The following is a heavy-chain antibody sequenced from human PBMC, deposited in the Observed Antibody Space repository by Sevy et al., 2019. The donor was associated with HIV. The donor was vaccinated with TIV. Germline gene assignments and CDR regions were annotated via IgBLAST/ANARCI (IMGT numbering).Heavy chain of an antibody. J-gene: IGHJ4*02. D-gene: IGHD6-13*01. CDR2: ISYDGSNK. CDR3: ARDTKGRQQLEYYFDY. V-gene: IGHV3-30-3*01. CDR1: GFTFSSYA. Sequence: GGSLRLSCAASGFTFSSYAMHWVRQAPGKGLEWVAVISYDGSNKYYADSVKGRFTISRDNSKNTLYLQMNGLRAEDTAVYYCARDTKGRQQLEYYFDYWGQGTLVTVSS.